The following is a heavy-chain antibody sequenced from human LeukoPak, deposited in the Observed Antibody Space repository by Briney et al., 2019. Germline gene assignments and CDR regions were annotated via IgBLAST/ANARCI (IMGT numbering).Heavy chain of an antibody. V-gene: IGHV3-23*01. Sequence: GGSLRLSCAASGFTFSSYAMSWVRQAPGKGLEWVSAISGSGGSTYYADSVKGGFTISRDNSKNTLYLQMNSLRAEDTAVYYCAKSSGYFVVAFDIWGQGTMVTVSS. J-gene: IGHJ3*02. D-gene: IGHD3-22*01. CDR3: AKSSGYFVVAFDI. CDR1: GFTFSSYA. CDR2: ISGSGGST.